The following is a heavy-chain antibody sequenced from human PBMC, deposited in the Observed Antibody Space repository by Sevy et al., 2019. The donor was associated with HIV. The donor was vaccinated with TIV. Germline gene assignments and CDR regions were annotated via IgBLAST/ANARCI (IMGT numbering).Heavy chain of an antibody. CDR2: ISYDGSNK. J-gene: IGHJ4*02. Sequence: GGSLRLSCAASGFTFSSYAMHWVCQAPCKGLEWVAVISYDGSNKYYADSVKGRFTISRDNSKNTLYLQMNSLRAEDTAVYYCARDLGYDSSGYYFPDYWGQGTLVTVSS. CDR1: GFTFSSYA. CDR3: ARDLGYDSSGYYFPDY. V-gene: IGHV3-30*04. D-gene: IGHD3-22*01.